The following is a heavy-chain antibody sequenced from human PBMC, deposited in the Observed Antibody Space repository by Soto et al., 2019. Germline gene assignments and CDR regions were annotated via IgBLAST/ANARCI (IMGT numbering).Heavy chain of an antibody. J-gene: IGHJ6*03. CDR1: GFTFSSYA. CDR3: AKDLGTDDFWSAYYTYYYMDV. D-gene: IGHD3-3*01. CDR2: ISGSGDNT. Sequence: EVQLLESGGGLVQPGGSLRLSCAASGFTFSSYALNWVRQAPGKGLEWVSVISGSGDNTYYADSVKGRFTISRDNSKNTLYLQMNILRAEDTAVDDCAKDLGTDDFWSAYYTYYYMDVWSKGTTVTVSS. V-gene: IGHV3-23*01.